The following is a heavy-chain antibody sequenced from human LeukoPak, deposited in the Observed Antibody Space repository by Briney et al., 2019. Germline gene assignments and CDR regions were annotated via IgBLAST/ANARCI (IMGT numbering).Heavy chain of an antibody. CDR1: GFTFSNAW. CDR3: TTDTVATIRYYYYGMDV. D-gene: IGHD5-12*01. V-gene: IGHV3-15*01. CDR2: IKSKTDGGTT. Sequence: GGSLRLSCAASGFTFSNAWMSWVRQAPGKGLEWDAHIKSKTDGGTTDYAAPVKGRFTISRDDSKNTLYLQMNSLKTEDTAVYYCTTDTVATIRYYYYGMDVWGQGTTVTVSS. J-gene: IGHJ6*02.